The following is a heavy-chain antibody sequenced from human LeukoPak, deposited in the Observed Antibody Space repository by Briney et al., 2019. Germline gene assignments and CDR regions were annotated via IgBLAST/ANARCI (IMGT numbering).Heavy chain of an antibody. V-gene: IGHV3-21*01. CDR1: GFTFSSYS. J-gene: IGHJ6*03. D-gene: IGHD3-9*01. Sequence: GGSLRLSCAASGFTFSSYSMNWVRQAPGKGLEWVSSISSSSSYIYYADSVRGRFTISRDNAKNSLYLQMNSLRAEDTAVYYCARDQLRYFDWLRPYYYYYMDVWGKGTMVTISS. CDR3: ARDQLRYFDWLRPYYYYYMDV. CDR2: ISSSSSYI.